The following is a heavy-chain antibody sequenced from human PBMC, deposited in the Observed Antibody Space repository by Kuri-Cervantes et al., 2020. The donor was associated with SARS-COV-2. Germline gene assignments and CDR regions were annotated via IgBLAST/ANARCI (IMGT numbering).Heavy chain of an antibody. V-gene: IGHV4-34*01. CDR1: GGSFSGYY. J-gene: IGHJ4*02. Sequence: SETLSLTCAVYGGSFSGYYWSWIRQPPGKGLEWIGEINHSGSTNYNPSLKSRVTISVDTSKNQFSLKLSSVTAADTAVYYCARGAFRMRIQLWDGFDYWGQGTLVTVSS. CDR3: ARGAFRMRIQLWDGFDY. D-gene: IGHD5-18*01. CDR2: INHSGST.